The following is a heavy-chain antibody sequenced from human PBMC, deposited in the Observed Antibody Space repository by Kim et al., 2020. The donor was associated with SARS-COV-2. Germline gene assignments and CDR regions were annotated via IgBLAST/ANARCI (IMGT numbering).Heavy chain of an antibody. CDR2: ISWNSLSR. J-gene: IGHJ3*02. CDR1: GFRFGDSG. V-gene: IGHV3-9*01. CDR3: AKDLGARGYHLQDEAFDI. D-gene: IGHD2-2*01. Sequence: GGSLRLSCAASGFRFGDSGMHWVRQVPGKGLEWVAGISWNSLSRGYPDSVMGRFTISRDNAKNSLFLQMNSLTTEDTALYYCAKDLGARGYHLQDEAFDIWGRGTLVTVSS.